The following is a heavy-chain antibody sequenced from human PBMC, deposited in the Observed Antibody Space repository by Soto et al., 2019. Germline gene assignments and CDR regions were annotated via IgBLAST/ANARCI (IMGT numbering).Heavy chain of an antibody. CDR3: ARHTDDYGDFDY. CDR1: GGSISSSSYY. D-gene: IGHD4-17*01. J-gene: IGHJ4*02. Sequence: SETLSLTCTVSGGSISSSSYYWGWIRQPPGKGLEWIGSIYYSGSTYYNPSLKSRVTISVDTSKNQFSLKLSSVTAADTAVYYCARHTDDYGDFDYWGQGTLVTVSS. V-gene: IGHV4-39*01. CDR2: IYYSGST.